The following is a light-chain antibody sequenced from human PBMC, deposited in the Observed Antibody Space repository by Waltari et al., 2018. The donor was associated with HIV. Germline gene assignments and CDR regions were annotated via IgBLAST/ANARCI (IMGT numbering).Light chain of an antibody. V-gene: IGLV1-40*01. CDR2: CNS. Sequence: QSVLTQPPSVSGAPGQRVIISCSGSSPNIGAGYVVHWYQQLPGTAPKLLIFCNSNRPSGVPDRFSGSKSGTSASLAITGLQAEDEGDYYCQSYDSSLSGSKVFGGGTKLTVL. J-gene: IGLJ2*01. CDR1: SPNIGAGYV. CDR3: QSYDSSLSGSKV.